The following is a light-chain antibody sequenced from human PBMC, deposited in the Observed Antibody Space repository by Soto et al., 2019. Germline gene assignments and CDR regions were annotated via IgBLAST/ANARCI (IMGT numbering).Light chain of an antibody. Sequence: DIQLTQSPSFLSASVGDRVTITCLASQGISSYLAWYQQKPGKAPKLLIYAASPWQSGDPSRFSGSGSGKEFTLTNSSLQPEDFVSYCCQHLDSYSTVGQGTRLQIK. J-gene: IGKJ5*01. V-gene: IGKV1-9*01. CDR3: QHLDSYST. CDR2: AAS. CDR1: QGISSY.